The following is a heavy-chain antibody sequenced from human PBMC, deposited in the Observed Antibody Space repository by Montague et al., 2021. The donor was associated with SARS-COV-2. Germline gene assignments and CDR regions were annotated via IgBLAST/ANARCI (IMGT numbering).Heavy chain of an antibody. CDR2: TYYRSKWYN. D-gene: IGHD3-22*01. V-gene: IGHV6-1*01. CDR3: ARGVYYDGSGYYSFDY. Sequence: CAISGDSVSSYSAAWNWVRQSPSLGLEWLGRTYYRSKWYNDYAPSVKSRITINPDTSKNHFSLQLNSVTPEDTAIYYCARGVYYDGSGYYSFDYWGQGTLVTVSS. J-gene: IGHJ4*02. CDR1: GDSVSSYSAA.